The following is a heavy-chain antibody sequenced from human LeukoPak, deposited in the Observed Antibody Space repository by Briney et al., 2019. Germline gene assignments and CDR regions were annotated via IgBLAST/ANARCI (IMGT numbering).Heavy chain of an antibody. CDR1: GFTFSSFG. J-gene: IGHJ4*02. CDR3: AKGGRQWELARVFDY. V-gene: IGHV3-33*06. D-gene: IGHD1-26*01. CDR2: IWYDGSNQ. Sequence: GGSLRLSCAASGFTFSSFGMHWVRQAPGKGLEWVAVIWYDGSNQYYAESVKGRFTISRDNSKNTLYLQMNSLRAEDTAVYYCAKGGRQWELARVFDYWGQGTLVTVSS.